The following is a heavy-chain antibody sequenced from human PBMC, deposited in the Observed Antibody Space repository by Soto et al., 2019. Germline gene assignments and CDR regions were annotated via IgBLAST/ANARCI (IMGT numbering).Heavy chain of an antibody. V-gene: IGHV3-30-3*01. CDR3: ARVSRGSRSGNWFDP. J-gene: IGHJ5*02. Sequence: GGSLRLSCAASGFTFSSYAMHWVRQAPGKGLEWVAVISYGGSNKYYADSVKGRFTISRDNSKNTLYLQMNSLRAEDTAVYYCARVSRGSRSGNWFDPWGQGTLVTVSS. D-gene: IGHD3-10*01. CDR1: GFTFSSYA. CDR2: ISYGGSNK.